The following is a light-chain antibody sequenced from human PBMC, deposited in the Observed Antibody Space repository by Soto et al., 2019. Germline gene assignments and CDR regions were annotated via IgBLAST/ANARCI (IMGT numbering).Light chain of an antibody. CDR2: WTS. CDR1: QSVLYSSNNQNY. V-gene: IGKV4-1*01. CDR3: QQYYSTPPT. Sequence: DIVMTQSPDSLAVSVGERATINCKSSQSVLYSSNNQNYLAWYQQKPGQPPKLLIYWTSTRESGVPDRFSGSGSGTDFTLTISSLQAEDVAVYYCQQYYSTPPTFGQGTKVEIK. J-gene: IGKJ1*01.